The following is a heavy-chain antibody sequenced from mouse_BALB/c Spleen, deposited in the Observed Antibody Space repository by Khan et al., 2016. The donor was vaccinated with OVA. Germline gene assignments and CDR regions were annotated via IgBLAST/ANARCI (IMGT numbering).Heavy chain of an antibody. V-gene: IGHV5-6*01. J-gene: IGHJ3*01. CDR3: TRLAYYYDSEGFAY. D-gene: IGHD1-1*01. Sequence: EVQVVESGGDLVKPGGSLKLSCAASGFTFSTYGMSWVRQTPDKRLEWVATVSTGGSYTYYPDSVKGRFTISRDKAKNTLYLQMGGLKYEDTAMFYCTRLAYYYDSEGFAYWGQGTLVTVSA. CDR1: GFTFSTYG. CDR2: VSTGGSYT.